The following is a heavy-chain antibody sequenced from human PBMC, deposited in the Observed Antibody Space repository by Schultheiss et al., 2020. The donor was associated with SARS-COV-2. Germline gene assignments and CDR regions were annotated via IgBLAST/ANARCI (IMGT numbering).Heavy chain of an antibody. V-gene: IGHV3-74*01. CDR3: ARFGSAYSSSHFDY. CDR2: INSDGSST. D-gene: IGHD6-13*01. CDR1: GFTFSSYW. Sequence: GESLKISCAASGFTFSSYWMHWVRQAPGKGLVWVSRINSDGSSTSYADSVKGRFTISRDNAKNTLYLQMNSLRAEDTAVYYCARFGSAYSSSHFDYWGQGTLVTVSS. J-gene: IGHJ4*02.